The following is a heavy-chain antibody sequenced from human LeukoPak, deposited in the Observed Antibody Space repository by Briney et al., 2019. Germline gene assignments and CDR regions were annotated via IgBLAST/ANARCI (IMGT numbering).Heavy chain of an antibody. V-gene: IGHV4-61*01. J-gene: IGHJ3*02. CDR2: IYYSGST. Sequence: PSETLSLTCTVSGGSISSSSYYWSWIRQPPGKGLEWIGYIYYSGSTNYNPSLKSRVTISVDTSKNQFSLKLSSVTAADTAVYYCARVIAQYYYDSSGYYTHHDAFDIWGQGTMVTVSS. CDR3: ARVIAQYYYDSSGYYTHHDAFDI. D-gene: IGHD3-22*01. CDR1: GGSISSSSYY.